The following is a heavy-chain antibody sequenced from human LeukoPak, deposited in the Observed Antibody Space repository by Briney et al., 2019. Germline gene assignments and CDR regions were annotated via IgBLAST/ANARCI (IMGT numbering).Heavy chain of an antibody. CDR1: GFTFTTYW. CDR2: IKQDGSEQ. D-gene: IGHD3-10*01. J-gene: IGHJ5*02. V-gene: IGHV3-7*01. Sequence: PGGSLRLSCAASGFTFTTYWTGWVRQAPGKGLEWVANIKQDGSEQYYVDSVKGRFTISRDNAKNSLSLQMNSLRAEDTAVYYCARPLMYYYGSETYFWFDPWGQGTLVTVSS. CDR3: ARPLMYYYGSETYFWFDP.